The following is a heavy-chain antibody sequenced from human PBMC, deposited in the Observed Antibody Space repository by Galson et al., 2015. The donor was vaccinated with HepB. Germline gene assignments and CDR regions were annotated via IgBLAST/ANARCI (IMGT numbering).Heavy chain of an antibody. CDR3: ARGSLYGDNWPFDY. D-gene: IGHD4-23*01. CDR2: INWNGGST. V-gene: IGHV3-20*01. Sequence: SLRLSCAASGFTFDDYGMSWVRQAPGKGLEWVSGINWNGGSTGYADSVKGRFTISRDNAKNSLYLQMNSLRAEDTALYHCARGSLYGDNWPFDYWGQGTLVTVSS. CDR1: GFTFDDYG. J-gene: IGHJ4*02.